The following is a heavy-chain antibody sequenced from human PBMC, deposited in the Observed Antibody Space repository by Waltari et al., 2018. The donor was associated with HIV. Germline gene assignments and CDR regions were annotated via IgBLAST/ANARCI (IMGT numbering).Heavy chain of an antibody. V-gene: IGHV4-34*01. Sequence: QVQLQQWGAGLLKPSEHLSITCAVYGGSFSGYSWRWIRQPPGKGLEWIGEINHSGSTNYNPSLKSRVTISVDTSKNQFSLKLSSVTAADTAVYYCARLAVDSSSRSPSRFDPWGQGTLVTVSS. CDR1: GGSFSGYS. D-gene: IGHD6-6*01. J-gene: IGHJ5*02. CDR3: ARLAVDSSSRSPSRFDP. CDR2: INHSGST.